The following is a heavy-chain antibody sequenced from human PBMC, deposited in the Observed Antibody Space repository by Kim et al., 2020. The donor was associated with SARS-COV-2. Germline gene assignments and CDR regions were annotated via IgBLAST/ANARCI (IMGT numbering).Heavy chain of an antibody. J-gene: IGHJ4*02. CDR2: YI. V-gene: IGHV3-21*01. Sequence: YIYYADSVKGRFTISRDNAKNSLYLQMNSLRAEDTAVYYCARDRRDGYNCWGQGTLVTVSS. D-gene: IGHD5-12*01. CDR3: ARDRRDGYNC.